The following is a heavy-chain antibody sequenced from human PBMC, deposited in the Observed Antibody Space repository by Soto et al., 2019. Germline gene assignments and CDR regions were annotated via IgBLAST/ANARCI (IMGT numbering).Heavy chain of an antibody. CDR3: AREAEQRGPSYYYYGMYV. J-gene: IGHJ6*02. V-gene: IGHV1-2*04. D-gene: IGHD6-25*01. CDR2: IKPNSGGK. CDR1: GYTVTGYY. Sequence: QVQLVQSGAEVKKPGASVKVSCKDSGYTVTGYYMHWVRQDPGQGLEWMGWIKPNSGGKNYAQKFKGWVTRTRDTAISTAYMERSRLRSDDTALYYCAREAEQRGPSYYYYGMYVLGPGTTVNGSS.